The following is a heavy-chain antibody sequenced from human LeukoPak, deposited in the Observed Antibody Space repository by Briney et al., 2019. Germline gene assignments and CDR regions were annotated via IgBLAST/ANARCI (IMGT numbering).Heavy chain of an antibody. Sequence: GGSLRLSCAASVFTFSSYWMSWVRQAPGKGLEWVGNINEDGSGKSYVDSVKGRFTISRDNAKNSLYLQMNSLRAEDTAVYYCARDGRVGATKAFDIWGQGTMVTVSS. CDR2: INEDGSGK. D-gene: IGHD2-15*01. J-gene: IGHJ3*02. V-gene: IGHV3-7*01. CDR3: ARDGRVGATKAFDI. CDR1: VFTFSSYW.